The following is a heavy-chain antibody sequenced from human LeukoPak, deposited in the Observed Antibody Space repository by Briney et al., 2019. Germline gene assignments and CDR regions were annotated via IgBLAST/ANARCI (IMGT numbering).Heavy chain of an antibody. CDR1: GFTFNTHG. CDR2: VEHDGTK. V-gene: IGHV3-30*02. D-gene: IGHD1-26*01. J-gene: IGHJ1*01. CDR3: AKWGFRTPDGVEIRESFYD. Sequence: HPGGSLRLSCATSGFTFNTHGMHWVRQAPGKGPEWVAFVEHDGTKKYLNSVKGRFTISRDNSESTLYLQMSDLRPDDTALYYCAKWGFRTPDGVEIRESFYDWGQGTLVTVSS.